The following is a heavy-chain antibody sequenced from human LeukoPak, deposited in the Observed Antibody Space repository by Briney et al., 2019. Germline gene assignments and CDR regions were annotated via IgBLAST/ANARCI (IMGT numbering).Heavy chain of an antibody. CDR1: GGTFSSYA. CDR2: ISYDGSNK. V-gene: IGHV3-30-3*01. CDR3: ARDYDAFDI. J-gene: IGHJ3*02. Sequence: SCKASGGTFSSYAMHWVRQAPGKGLEWVAVISYDGSNKYYADSVKGRFTISRDNSKNTLYLQMNSLRAEDTAVYYCARDYDAFDIWGQGTMVTVSS.